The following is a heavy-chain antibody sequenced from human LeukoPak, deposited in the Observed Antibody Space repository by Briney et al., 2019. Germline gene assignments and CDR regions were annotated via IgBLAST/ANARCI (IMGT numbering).Heavy chain of an antibody. V-gene: IGHV3-15*01. J-gene: IGHJ4*02. CDR1: GFTFTKAW. CDR2: IKSKTEGGTT. Sequence: GGSLRLSCAASGFTFTKAWMTWVRQAPGKGLEWVGRIKSKTEGGTTDYAAPVKGRFTISRDDSNNTLYLQMNSLRAEDTAVYYCAKGDWKWELPGMLFDYWGQGILVTVSS. CDR3: AKGDWKWELPGMLFDY. D-gene: IGHD1-26*01.